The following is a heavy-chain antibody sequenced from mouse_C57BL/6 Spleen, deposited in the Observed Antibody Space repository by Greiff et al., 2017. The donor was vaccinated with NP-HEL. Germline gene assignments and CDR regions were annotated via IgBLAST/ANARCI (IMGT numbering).Heavy chain of an antibody. CDR3: ASWAYYCSFAY. CDR1: GYTFTSYW. V-gene: IGHV1-64*01. CDR2: IHPNSGST. Sequence: QVQLQQPGAELVKPGASVKLSCKASGYTFTSYWMHWVKQRPGQGLEWIGMIHPNSGSTNYNEKFKSKATLTVDKSSSTAYMQLSSLTSEDSAVYYCASWAYYCSFAYWGQGTLVTVSA. D-gene: IGHD2-10*01. J-gene: IGHJ3*01.